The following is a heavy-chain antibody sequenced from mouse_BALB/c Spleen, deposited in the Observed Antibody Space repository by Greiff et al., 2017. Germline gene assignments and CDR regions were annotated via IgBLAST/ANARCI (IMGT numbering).Heavy chain of an antibody. CDR1: GYSFTSYY. Sequence: EVQLQQSGPELMKPGASVKISCKASGYSFTSYYMHWVKQSHGKSLEWIGYIDPFNGGTSYNQKFKGKATLTVDKSSSTAYMHLSSLTSEDSAVYYCARKPGYYFDYWGQGTTLTVSS. V-gene: IGHV1-28*01. J-gene: IGHJ2*01. CDR3: ARKPGYYFDY. CDR2: IDPFNGGT.